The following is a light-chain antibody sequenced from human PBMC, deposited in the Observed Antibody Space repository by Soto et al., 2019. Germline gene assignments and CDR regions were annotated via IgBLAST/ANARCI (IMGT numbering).Light chain of an antibody. J-gene: IGLJ1*01. V-gene: IGLV2-14*01. CDR1: SSDVGGYNF. CDR3: SSYTTSSTRV. Sequence: SVLTQPASVSGSPGQSITISCTGTSSDVGGYNFVSWYQQRPGKAPKLMIYEVSNRPSGVSNRFSGSKSGNTASLTISGLQAEDEADYYCSSYTTSSTRVFGPGTKVTVL. CDR2: EVS.